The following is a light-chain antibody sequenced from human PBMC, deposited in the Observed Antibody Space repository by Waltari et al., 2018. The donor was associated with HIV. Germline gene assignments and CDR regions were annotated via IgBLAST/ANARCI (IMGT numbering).Light chain of an antibody. V-gene: IGLV2-23*02. CDR3: CSYAGSSTLV. CDR1: STDVGSYNL. CDR2: EVS. Sequence: QSALPQPASVSGSPGQSITISCTGPSTDVGSYNLVSWYQQHPGKAPKLMIYEVSKRPSGVSNRFSGSKSGNTASLTISGRQAEDEADYYCCSYAGSSTLVFGGGTKLTVL. J-gene: IGLJ3*02.